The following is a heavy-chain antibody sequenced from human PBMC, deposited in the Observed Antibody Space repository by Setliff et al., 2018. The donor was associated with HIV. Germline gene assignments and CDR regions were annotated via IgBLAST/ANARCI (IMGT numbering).Heavy chain of an antibody. D-gene: IGHD3-10*01. J-gene: IGHJ6*03. CDR1: GGTFSSYA. CDR3: ARDKDAIYYGSGSFFYYYYMDV. V-gene: IGHV1-69*06. Sequence: ASVKVSCKASGGTFSSYAISWVRQAPGQGLEWMGRIIPMFGTANYAQKFQGRVTITADKSTSTAYTELSSLRSEDTAVYYCARDKDAIYYGSGSFFYYYYMDVWGKGTTVTVSS. CDR2: IIPMFGTA.